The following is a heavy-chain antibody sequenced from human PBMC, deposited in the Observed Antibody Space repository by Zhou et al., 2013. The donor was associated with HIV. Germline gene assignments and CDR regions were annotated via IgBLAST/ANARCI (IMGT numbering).Heavy chain of an antibody. D-gene: IGHD6-6*01. J-gene: IGHJ4*02. CDR3: ARESRVLAGRRREFDY. Sequence: VQLVQSGAEVKRPGASMKVSCTTSGYIFTNYYTHWVRQAPGQRLEWMGWINPQKGDTNYAQKFHGRVTMTTDTSANTAYMELSSLTSDDTAMYYCARESRVLAGRRREFDYWGQGTLVTVSS. V-gene: IGHV1-2*02. CDR1: GYIFTNYY. CDR2: INPQKGDT.